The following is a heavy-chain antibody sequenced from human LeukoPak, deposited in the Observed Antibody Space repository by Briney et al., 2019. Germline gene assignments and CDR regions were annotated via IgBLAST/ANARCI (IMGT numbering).Heavy chain of an antibody. J-gene: IGHJ6*04. V-gene: IGHV3-64D*06. Sequence: GGSLRLSCSASGFTFSSYGMHWVRPAPGKGLEXXXXXXSNGGSTYYADSVKGRFTISRDNSKNTLYLQMSSLRAEDTAVYYCVKALRGYSGYDLGYYYCMDVWGKGTTVTVSS. D-gene: IGHD5-12*01. CDR1: GFTFSSYG. CDR2: XXSNGGST. CDR3: VKALRGYSGYDLGYYYCMDV.